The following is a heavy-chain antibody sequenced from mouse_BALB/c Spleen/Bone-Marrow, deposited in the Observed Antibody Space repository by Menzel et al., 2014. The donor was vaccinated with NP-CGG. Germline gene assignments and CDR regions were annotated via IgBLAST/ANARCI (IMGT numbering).Heavy chain of an antibody. CDR3: ARSYDYDGNYAMDY. CDR1: GYTFTSYY. CDR2: IYPGNVNT. D-gene: IGHD2-4*01. Sequence: QAHVKQSGPELVKPGASVRISCKASGYTFTSYYIHWVKQRPGQGLEWIGWIYPGNVNTKYNEKFKGKATLTADKSSSTAYMQVSSLTSEDSAVYFCARSYDYDGNYAMDYWGQGTSVTVSS. J-gene: IGHJ4*01. V-gene: IGHV1S56*01.